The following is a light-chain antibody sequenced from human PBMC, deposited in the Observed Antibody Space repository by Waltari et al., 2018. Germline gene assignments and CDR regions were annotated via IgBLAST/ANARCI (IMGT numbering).Light chain of an antibody. CDR3: ATWDDTLNGLV. CDR2: RNS. CDR1: SYNIGSNT. Sequence: QSVLTQPPSASGTPGQRVTISCSGSSYNIGSNTVTWYQLLPGTAPKLLMPRNSERPSGVPDRFSGSNSGASASLAISELQSEDEADYYCATWDDTLNGLVFGGGTKLTVL. J-gene: IGLJ2*01. V-gene: IGLV1-44*01.